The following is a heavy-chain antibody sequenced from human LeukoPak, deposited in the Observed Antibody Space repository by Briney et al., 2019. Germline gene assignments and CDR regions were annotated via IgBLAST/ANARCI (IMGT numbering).Heavy chain of an antibody. J-gene: IGHJ6*03. CDR3: AGGGFGEAYYYYYYMDV. CDR1: GFTFSSYW. CDR2: MPYDGSDK. V-gene: IGHV3-30*02. D-gene: IGHD3-10*01. Sequence: GGFLRLSCAASGFTFSSYWMSWVRQAPGKGLEWVTFMPYDGSDKYYADSVKGRFTISRDNSKNTLFLQMNSLRAEDTAVYYCAGGGFGEAYYYYYYMDVWGKGTTVTVSS.